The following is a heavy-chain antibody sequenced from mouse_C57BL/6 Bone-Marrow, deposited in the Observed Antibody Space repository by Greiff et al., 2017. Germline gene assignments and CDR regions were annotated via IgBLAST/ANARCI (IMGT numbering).Heavy chain of an antibody. CDR1: GYTFTSYW. J-gene: IGHJ4*01. V-gene: IGHV1-72*01. CDR2: IDPGSGST. CDR3: AGSSFFIDY. Sequence: QVQLQQPGAELVKPGASVKLSCKASGYTFTSYWMQWVKQRPGRGLEWIGEIDPGSGSTKYNEKFKGKATMTADKPSNTAYMQLSSLTSEDSAVYYCAGSSFFIDYWGQGTPVTVSS.